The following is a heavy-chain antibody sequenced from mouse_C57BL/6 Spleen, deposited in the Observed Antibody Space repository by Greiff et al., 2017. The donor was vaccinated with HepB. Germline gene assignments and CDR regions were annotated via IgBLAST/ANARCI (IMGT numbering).Heavy chain of an antibody. Sequence: EVMLVESGGGLVKPGGSLKLSCAASGFTFSDYGMHWVRQAPEKGLEWVAYISSGSSTIDYADTVKGRFTISRDNAKNTLCLQMTSLRSEDTAMYYCASRGYYGSGDYFDYWGQGTTLTVSS. CDR1: GFTFSDYG. V-gene: IGHV5-17*01. CDR2: ISSGSSTI. J-gene: IGHJ2*01. D-gene: IGHD1-1*01. CDR3: ASRGYYGSGDYFDY.